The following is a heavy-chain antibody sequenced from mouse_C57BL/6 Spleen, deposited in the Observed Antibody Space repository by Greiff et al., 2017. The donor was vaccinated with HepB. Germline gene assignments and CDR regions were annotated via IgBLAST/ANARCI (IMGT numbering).Heavy chain of an antibody. V-gene: IGHV10-3*01. CDR1: GFTFNTYA. J-gene: IGHJ3*01. D-gene: IGHD2-2*01. Sequence: EVQLVASGGGLVQPKGSLKLSCAASGFTFNTYAMHWVRQAPGKGLEWVARIRSKSSNYATYYADSVKDRFTVSRDDSQSMLSLQMNNLKTEDTAMYYCVGGCGYPPWFATWSQVTLVTVSA. CDR3: VGGCGYPPWFAT. CDR2: IRSKSSNYAT.